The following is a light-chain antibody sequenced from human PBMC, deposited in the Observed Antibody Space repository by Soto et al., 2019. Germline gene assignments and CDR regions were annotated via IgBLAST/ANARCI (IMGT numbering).Light chain of an antibody. Sequence: EIVLTQSPGTLSLSPGERATLSCRASQSVSSSYLAWYQQKPGQAPRLLIYGASSRATGIPDRFSGSGSGTDFTLTISRLEPEDFAVYYCKQYGSSPHCTFGPGTKVDIK. CDR1: QSVSSSY. CDR3: KQYGSSPHCT. J-gene: IGKJ3*01. V-gene: IGKV3-20*01. CDR2: GAS.